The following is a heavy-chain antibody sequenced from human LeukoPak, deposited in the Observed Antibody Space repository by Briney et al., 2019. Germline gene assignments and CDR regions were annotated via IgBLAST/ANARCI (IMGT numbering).Heavy chain of an antibody. J-gene: IGHJ4*02. D-gene: IGHD3-9*01. V-gene: IGHV1-2*06. CDR2: INPNSGGT. Sequence: GASVKVSCKASGYTFTGYYMHWVRQAPGQGLEWMGRINPNSGGTNYAQKFQGRVTMTRDTSISTAYMELSRLRSDDTAVYYCARVRTAGYYDILTGYRVFDYWGQGTLVTVSS. CDR1: GYTFTGYY. CDR3: ARVRTAGYYDILTGYRVFDY.